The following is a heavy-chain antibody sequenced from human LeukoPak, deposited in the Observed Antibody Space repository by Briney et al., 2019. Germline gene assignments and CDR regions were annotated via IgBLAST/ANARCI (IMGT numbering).Heavy chain of an antibody. CDR3: ARGLFGSERAFDI. D-gene: IGHD1-26*01. CDR2: IYYSGST. Sequence: PSETLSLTCTFSGGSISSYSSSWIRQPPGKGLEWIGYIYYSGSTNYNPSLKSRVTIPVDTSKDQFSLKLSSVTAADTAVYYCARGLFGSERAFDIWGQGTMVTVSS. V-gene: IGHV4-59*01. CDR1: GGSISSYS. J-gene: IGHJ3*02.